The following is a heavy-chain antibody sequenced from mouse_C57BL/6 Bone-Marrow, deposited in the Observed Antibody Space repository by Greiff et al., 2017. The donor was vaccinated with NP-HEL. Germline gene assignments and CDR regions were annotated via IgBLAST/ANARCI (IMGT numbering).Heavy chain of an antibody. V-gene: IGHV1-9*01. CDR2: ILPGSGST. CDR3: ARASFYYSGSSPYYAMDY. Sequence: VQLQQSGAELMKPGASVKLSCKATGYTFTGYWIEWVKQRPGHGLEWIGEILPGSGSTNYNEKFKGKATFTADTSSNTAYMQLSSLTTEDSAIYDCARASFYYSGSSPYYAMDYWGQGTSVTVSS. J-gene: IGHJ4*01. D-gene: IGHD1-1*01. CDR1: GYTFTGYW.